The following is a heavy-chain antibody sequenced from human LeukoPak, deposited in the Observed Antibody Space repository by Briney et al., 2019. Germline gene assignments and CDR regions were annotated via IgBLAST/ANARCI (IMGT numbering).Heavy chain of an antibody. CDR2: IYHSGST. D-gene: IGHD5-24*01. CDR3: ARTLGDGYNLFDY. V-gene: IGHV4-30-2*02. CDR1: GGSISSGGYS. J-gene: IGHJ4*02. Sequence: SQTLSLTCAVSGGSISSGGYSWSWIRQPPGKGLEWIGYIYHSGSTYYNPSLKSRVTISVDTSKNQFSLKLSSVTAADTAVYYCARTLGDGYNLFDYWGQGTLVTVSS.